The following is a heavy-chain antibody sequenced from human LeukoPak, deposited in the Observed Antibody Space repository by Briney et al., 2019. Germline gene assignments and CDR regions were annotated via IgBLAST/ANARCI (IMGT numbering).Heavy chain of an antibody. CDR3: AARIAAARRRN. V-gene: IGHV3-23*01. J-gene: IGHJ1*01. CDR1: GCTFSSYA. Sequence: GGSLRLSCGASGCTFSSYAMRWVRQAPGKGLEGVSDFSGSGGSTYYAVYVKGRLSISRDNSTNTLSLKMSSLRAEDTAVYCCAARIAAARRRNWGQGPVVRVSS. CDR2: FSGSGGST. D-gene: IGHD6-13*01.